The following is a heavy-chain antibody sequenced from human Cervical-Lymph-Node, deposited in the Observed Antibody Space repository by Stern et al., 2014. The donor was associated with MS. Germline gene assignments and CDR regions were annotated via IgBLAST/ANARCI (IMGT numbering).Heavy chain of an antibody. V-gene: IGHV3-49*05. Sequence: EVQLVESGGGLVKPVRSLRLSCTASGFTFSDYVMSWFRQAPGKGLEWVGFIRSEDYGGTTEYAASVKGRFTISRDDSKSIAYLQMNSLKTEDTAVYYCTRGTTSNYYGMDVWGQGTTVTVSS. J-gene: IGHJ6*02. CDR3: TRGTTSNYYGMDV. CDR2: IRSEDYGGTT. D-gene: IGHD1-1*01. CDR1: GFTFSDYV.